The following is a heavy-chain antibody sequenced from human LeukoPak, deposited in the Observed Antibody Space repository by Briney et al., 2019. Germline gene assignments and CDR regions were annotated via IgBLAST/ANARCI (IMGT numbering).Heavy chain of an antibody. J-gene: IGHJ4*02. CDR1: GDSISTYY. CDR2: IYYSGST. CDR3: ARGLGVVTATLDH. D-gene: IGHD2-21*02. Sequence: SETLSLTCTVSGDSISTYYWSWIRQPPGKGLEWIGYIYYSGSTNYNPSLKSRVTISVDTSKNQFSLKLSSVTAADTAVYYCARGLGVVTATLDHWGQGTLVTVSS. V-gene: IGHV4-59*01.